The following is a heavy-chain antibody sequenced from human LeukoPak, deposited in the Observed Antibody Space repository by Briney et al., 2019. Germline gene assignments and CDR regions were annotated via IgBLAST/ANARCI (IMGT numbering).Heavy chain of an antibody. D-gene: IGHD3-22*01. V-gene: IGHV4-30-2*01. CDR2: IYHSGST. CDR1: GGSISSGGYY. J-gene: IGHJ2*01. CDR3: ARDGLGHDSSGYYIPWYFDL. Sequence: SETLSLTCTVSGGSISSGGYYWSWIRQPPGKGLEWIGYIYHSGSTYYNPSLKSRVTISVDRSKNQFSLKLSSVTAADTAVYYCARDGLGHDSSGYYIPWYFDLWGRGTLVTVSS.